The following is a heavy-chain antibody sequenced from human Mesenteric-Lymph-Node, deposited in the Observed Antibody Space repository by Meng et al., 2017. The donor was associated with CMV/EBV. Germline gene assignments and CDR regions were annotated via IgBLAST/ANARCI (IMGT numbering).Heavy chain of an antibody. D-gene: IGHD6-13*01. Sequence: GSLRLSCTVSGGSISSYYWSWIRQPPGKGLEWIGYIYYSGSTNYNPSLKSRVTISVDTSKNQFSLKLSPVTAADTAVYYCARVGYSSSPWGQGTLVTVSS. V-gene: IGHV4-59*12. J-gene: IGHJ5*02. CDR2: IYYSGST. CDR1: GGSISSYY. CDR3: ARVGYSSSP.